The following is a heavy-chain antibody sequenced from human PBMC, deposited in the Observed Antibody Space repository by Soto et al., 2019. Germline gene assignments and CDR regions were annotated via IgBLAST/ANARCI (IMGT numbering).Heavy chain of an antibody. CDR2: INSDGSST. Sequence: GGSLRLSCAASGFTFSSYWMHWVRQAPGKGLVWVSRINSDGSSTSYADSVKGRFTISRDNAKNTLYLQMNSLRAEDTAVYYCAKAPKYYYDIAWFDPWGQGTLVTVSS. CDR3: AKAPKYYYDIAWFDP. V-gene: IGHV3-74*01. CDR1: GFTFSSYW. D-gene: IGHD3-22*01. J-gene: IGHJ5*02.